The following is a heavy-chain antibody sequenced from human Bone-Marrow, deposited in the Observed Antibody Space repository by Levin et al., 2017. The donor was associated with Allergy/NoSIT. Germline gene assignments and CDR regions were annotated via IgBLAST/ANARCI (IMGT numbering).Heavy chain of an antibody. D-gene: IGHD3-3*01. CDR3: AKDMGFLEWLFSAFDI. CDR2: ISSSGSTI. J-gene: IGHJ3*02. V-gene: IGHV3-11*01. Sequence: GESLKISCAASGFTFSDYYMSWIRQAPGKGLEWVSYISSSGSTIYYADSVKGRFTISRDNAKNSLYLQMNSLRAEDTAVYYCAKDMGFLEWLFSAFDIWGQGTMVTVSS. CDR1: GFTFSDYY.